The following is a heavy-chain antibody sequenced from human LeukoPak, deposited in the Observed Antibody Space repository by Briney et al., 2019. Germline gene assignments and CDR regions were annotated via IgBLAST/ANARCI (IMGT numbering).Heavy chain of an antibody. CDR1: GGSFSGYY. CDR3: AREGPYSSSWYYYYYMDV. CDR2: INHSGST. D-gene: IGHD6-13*01. Sequence: SETLSLTCAVYGGSFSGYYWSWIRQPPGKGLEWIGEINHSGSTNYNPSLKSRVTISVDTSKNQFSLKPSSVTAADTAVYYCAREGPYSSSWYYYYYMDVWGKGTTVTVSS. V-gene: IGHV4-34*01. J-gene: IGHJ6*03.